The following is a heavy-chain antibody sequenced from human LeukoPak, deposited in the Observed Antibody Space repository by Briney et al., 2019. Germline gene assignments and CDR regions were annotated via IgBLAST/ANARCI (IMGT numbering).Heavy chain of an antibody. Sequence: PSETLSLTCTVSGGSISSGSYYWSWIRQPAGNGLEWIGRIYTSGSTNYNPSLKSRVTISVDTSKNQFSLKLSSVTAADTAVYYCARDSRVLPYYYDGSNWFDPWGQGTLVTVSS. CDR1: GGSISSGSYY. J-gene: IGHJ5*02. V-gene: IGHV4-61*02. CDR2: IYTSGST. CDR3: ARDSRVLPYYYDGSNWFDP. D-gene: IGHD3-22*01.